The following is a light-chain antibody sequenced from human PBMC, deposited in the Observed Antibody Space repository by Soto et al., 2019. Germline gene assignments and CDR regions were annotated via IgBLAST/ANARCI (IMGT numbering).Light chain of an antibody. CDR2: GAS. CDR1: QSVSSTY. CDR3: QQYGSSRWT. V-gene: IGKV3-20*01. Sequence: EIVLTQSPDTLSLFPGERATLSCRASQSVSSTYLAWYQQKPGQAPRLLIFGASSRATGIPDRFSGSGSGTDFTLTISRLEPEDFAVYYCQQYGSSRWTFGQGPKVEIK. J-gene: IGKJ1*01.